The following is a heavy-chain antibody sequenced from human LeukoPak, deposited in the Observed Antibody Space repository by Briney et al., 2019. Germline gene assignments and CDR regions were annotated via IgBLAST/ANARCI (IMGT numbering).Heavy chain of an antibody. CDR2: ISSSSSYI. CDR3: ASPIGRDDFDY. Sequence: GGSLRLSCAASGFTFSSYSMNWVRQAPGKGLEWVSSISSSSSYIYYADSVKGRFTISRDNAKNSLHLQMNSLRAEETAVYYCASPIGRDDFDYWGQGTLVTVSS. D-gene: IGHD5-24*01. J-gene: IGHJ4*02. V-gene: IGHV3-21*01. CDR1: GFTFSSYS.